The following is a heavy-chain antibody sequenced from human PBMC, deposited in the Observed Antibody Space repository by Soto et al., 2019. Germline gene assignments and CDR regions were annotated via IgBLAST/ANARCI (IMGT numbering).Heavy chain of an antibody. CDR2: VRNDGSST. CDR1: GFTFSTYW. J-gene: IGHJ4*02. V-gene: IGHV3-74*01. Sequence: GGSLRLSCAASGFTFSTYWMHWVRQGPGKGLAWVSHVRNDGSSTTYADSVKGRFTISRDNAKNTLYLQMNSLRAEDTAVYYCASDGGSNANDYWGQGALVTVSS. CDR3: ASDGGSNANDY. D-gene: IGHD2-8*01.